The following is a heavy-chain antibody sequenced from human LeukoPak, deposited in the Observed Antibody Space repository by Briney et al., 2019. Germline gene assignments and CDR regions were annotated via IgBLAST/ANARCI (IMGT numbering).Heavy chain of an antibody. J-gene: IGHJ4*02. CDR2: IYPGDSDT. Sequence: GESLKISCKGSGYTFISHWIGWVRQMPGKGLEWMGTIYPGDSDTRYSPSFQGQVTISADKSISTAYLQWSSLKASDTAMYYCATHYYGSGQLDYWGQGTLVTVSS. CDR3: ATHYYGSGQLDY. D-gene: IGHD3-10*01. V-gene: IGHV5-51*01. CDR1: GYTFISHW.